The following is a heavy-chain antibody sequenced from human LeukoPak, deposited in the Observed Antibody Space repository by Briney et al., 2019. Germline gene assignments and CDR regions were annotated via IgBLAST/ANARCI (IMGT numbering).Heavy chain of an antibody. CDR3: ARARRYYDFWSGFDY. CDR2: IYYSGST. J-gene: IGHJ4*02. Sequence: SQTLSLTCTVSGGSISSGSYYWSWIRQPPGKGLEWIGYIYYSGSTYYNPSLKSRVTISVDTSKNQFSLKLSSVTAADTAVYYCARARRYYDFWSGFDYWGQGTLVTVSS. V-gene: IGHV4-30-4*08. CDR1: GGSISSGSYY. D-gene: IGHD3-3*01.